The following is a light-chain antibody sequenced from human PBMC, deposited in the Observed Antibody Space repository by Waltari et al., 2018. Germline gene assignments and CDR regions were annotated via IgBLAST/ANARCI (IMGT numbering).Light chain of an antibody. CDR3: QQYSSSPFT. CDR1: ESVRSYY. V-gene: IGKV3-20*01. J-gene: IGKJ2*01. CDR2: GAS. Sequence: IVLTQSPDTLSLSPGDRATLSCRASESVRSYYLAWYQQKPVQAPRLLISGASNRASSIPDRFSGSGSGTDFTLTVSRLDPEDIAVYYCQQYSSSPFTFGQGTKLEIK.